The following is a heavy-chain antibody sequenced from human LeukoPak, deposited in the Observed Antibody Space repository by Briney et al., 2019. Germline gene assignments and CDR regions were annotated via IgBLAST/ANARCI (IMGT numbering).Heavy chain of an antibody. CDR1: GGSISSYY. V-gene: IGHV4-34*01. CDR2: INHSGST. CDR3: ARGSYYYGSGSYYNRPPDY. J-gene: IGHJ4*02. D-gene: IGHD3-10*01. Sequence: SETLSLTCTVSGGSISSYYWSWIRQPPGKGLEWIGEINHSGSTNYNPSLKSRVTISVDTSKNQFSLKLSSVTAADTAVYYCARGSYYYGSGSYYNRPPDYWGQGTLVTVSS.